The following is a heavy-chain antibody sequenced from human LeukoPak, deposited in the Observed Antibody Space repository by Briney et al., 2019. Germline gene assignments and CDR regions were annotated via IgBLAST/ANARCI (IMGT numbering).Heavy chain of an antibody. CDR3: ARDEYYDSSGYTS. CDR2: ISSSSTNI. D-gene: IGHD3-22*01. J-gene: IGHJ4*02. Sequence: GGSLRLSCAASGFTFSSYSMTWVRQAPGKGLEWLSYISSSSTNIYYADSVKGRFTISRDNAKNSLYLQMNSLRAEDTAIYYCARDEYYDSSGYTSWGQGTLVTVSS. CDR1: GFTFSSYS. V-gene: IGHV3-48*01.